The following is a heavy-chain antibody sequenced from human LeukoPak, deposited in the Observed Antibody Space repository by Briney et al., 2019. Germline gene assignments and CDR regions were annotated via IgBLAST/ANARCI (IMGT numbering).Heavy chain of an antibody. CDR1: GGSISNYY. CDR2: IYYSGST. D-gene: IGHD1-26*01. Sequence: SETLSLTCTVSGGSISNYYWNWIRQPPGKGLEWIGYIYYSGSTKYNPSLESRVTISVDTSKNQFSLKVRSVTAADTAVYYCARGVPQGWVHWFDPWGRGTLVTVSS. V-gene: IGHV4-59*01. J-gene: IGHJ5*02. CDR3: ARGVPQGWVHWFDP.